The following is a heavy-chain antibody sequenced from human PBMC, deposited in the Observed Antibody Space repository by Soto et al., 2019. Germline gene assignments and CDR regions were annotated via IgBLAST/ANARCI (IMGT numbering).Heavy chain of an antibody. CDR3: AKEITYYYGLDV. J-gene: IGHJ6*02. CDR2: ISGSGGST. V-gene: IGHV3-23*01. D-gene: IGHD1-20*01. CDR1: GFTFRSSA. Sequence: PGGSLRLSCAASGFTFRSSAMSWVRQAPGKGLEWVSTISGSGGSTYYADSVKGRFTISRDNSKNTLFLQMNSLRAEDTAVCFCAKEITYYYGLDVWGQGTTVTVSS.